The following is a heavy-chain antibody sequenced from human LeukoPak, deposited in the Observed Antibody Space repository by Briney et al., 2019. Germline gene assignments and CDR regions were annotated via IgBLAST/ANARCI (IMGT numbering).Heavy chain of an antibody. J-gene: IGHJ4*02. V-gene: IGHV3-23*01. CDR2: IYEKGVTT. D-gene: IGHD2-21*01. Sequence: GGSMRLSSAAYGFTFPSYAMSWVRQAPEKGLEFVSGIYEKGVTTYYADSVKGRFSISRDNSKNTLYLQMDSLRGEDTAVYYCAKDFRIGYSAHFDYWGQGALVTVSS. CDR3: AKDFRIGYSAHFDY. CDR1: GFTFPSYA.